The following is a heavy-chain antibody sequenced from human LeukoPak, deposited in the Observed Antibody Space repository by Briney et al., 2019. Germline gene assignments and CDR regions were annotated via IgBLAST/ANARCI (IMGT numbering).Heavy chain of an antibody. D-gene: IGHD3-16*01. CDR2: IYYSGST. CDR3: ARVEGATSHYYYYYMDV. CDR1: GGSISSYY. J-gene: IGHJ6*03. V-gene: IGHV4-59*01. Sequence: PSETLSLTCTVSGGSISSYYWSWIRQPPGKGLEWIGYIYYSGSTNYNPSLKSRVTISVDTSKNQFSLKLSSVTVADTAVYYCARVEGATSHYYYYYMDVWGKGTTVTVSS.